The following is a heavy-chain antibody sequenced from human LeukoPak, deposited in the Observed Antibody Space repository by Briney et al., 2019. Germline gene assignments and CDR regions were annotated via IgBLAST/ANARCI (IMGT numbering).Heavy chain of an antibody. CDR2: INSDGSTT. D-gene: IGHD4-17*01. CDR3: ARGVHYGSDY. J-gene: IGHJ4*02. Sequence: AGGSLRLSCAASGFTFSTYFMHWVRHAPGKGLVWVSRINSDGSTTILADSVKGRFTISRDNAKNTLYLQMDSLRAEDTAVYFCARGVHYGSDYWGQGTLVTVSS. CDR1: GFTFSTYF. V-gene: IGHV3-74*01.